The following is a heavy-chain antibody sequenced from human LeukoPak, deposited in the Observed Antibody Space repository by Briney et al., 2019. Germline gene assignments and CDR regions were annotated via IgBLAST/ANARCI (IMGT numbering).Heavy chain of an antibody. V-gene: IGHV3-11*04. CDR2: ISSSGSTI. CDR1: GFTFSDYY. Sequence: RPGGSLRLSCAASGFTFSDYYMSWIRQAPGKGLEWVSYISSSGSTIYYADSVKGRFTISRDNAKNSLYLQMNSLRAEDTAVYYCARARMGWYDYGDYVQWSDYFDYWGQGTLVTVSS. J-gene: IGHJ4*02. D-gene: IGHD4-17*01. CDR3: ARARMGWYDYGDYVQWSDYFDY.